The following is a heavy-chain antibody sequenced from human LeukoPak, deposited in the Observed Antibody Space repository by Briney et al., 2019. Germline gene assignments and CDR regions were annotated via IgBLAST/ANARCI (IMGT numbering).Heavy chain of an antibody. J-gene: IGHJ3*02. CDR1: XXX. D-gene: IGHD4-17*01. CDR2: IYYSAST. V-gene: IGHV4-30-4*01. CDR3: ARVYGDYKNAFDI. Sequence: XXXXSWIXKPPGKGLXXIGYIYYSASTYYNPSLKSRVTISVDTSKNQFSLKLSSVTAADTAVYYCARVYGDYKNAFDIWGQGTMVTVSS.